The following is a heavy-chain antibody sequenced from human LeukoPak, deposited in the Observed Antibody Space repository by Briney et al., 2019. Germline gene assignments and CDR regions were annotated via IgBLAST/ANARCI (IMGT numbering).Heavy chain of an antibody. V-gene: IGHV1-46*01. CDR2: INPSGGST. J-gene: IGHJ4*02. Sequence: GASVKVSCKASGYTFTSYYMHWVRQAPGQGLEWMGIINPSGGSTSYAQKFQGRVTMTTDTSTSTAYMELRSLRSDDTAVYYCARARLGRPVDYWGQGTLVTVSS. D-gene: IGHD6-19*01. CDR3: ARARLGRPVDY. CDR1: GYTFTSYY.